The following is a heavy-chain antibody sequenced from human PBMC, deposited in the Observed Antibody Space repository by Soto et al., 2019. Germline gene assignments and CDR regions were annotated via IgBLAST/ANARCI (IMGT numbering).Heavy chain of an antibody. CDR1: GFTFSNAW. Sequence: GGSLRLSCAASGFTFSNAWMSWVRQAPGKGLEWVGRIKSKTDGGTTDYAAPVKGRFTISRDDSKNTLYLQMNSLKTEDTAVYYCTTDSREYSSSWYAFDIWGQGTMVTVSS. V-gene: IGHV3-15*01. CDR3: TTDSREYSSSWYAFDI. D-gene: IGHD6-13*01. CDR2: IKSKTDGGTT. J-gene: IGHJ3*02.